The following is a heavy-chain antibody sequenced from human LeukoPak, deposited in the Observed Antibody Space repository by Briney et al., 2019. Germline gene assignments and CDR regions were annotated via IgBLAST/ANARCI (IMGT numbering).Heavy chain of an antibody. CDR3: ARGPDAFDI. Sequence: SETLSLTCTVSGGSISSYYWNWIRQPAGKGLEWIWRIYTSGSTNYNPSLKSRVIMAVDTSTNHFSLKLSSRTAADTAVYYCARGPDAFDIWGQGTMVTVSS. V-gene: IGHV4-4*07. CDR2: IYTSGST. CDR1: GGSISSYY. J-gene: IGHJ3*02.